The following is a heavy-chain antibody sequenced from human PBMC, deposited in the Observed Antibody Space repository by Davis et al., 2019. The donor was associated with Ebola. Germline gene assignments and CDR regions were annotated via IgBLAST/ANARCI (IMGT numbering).Heavy chain of an antibody. Sequence: ASVKVSCKASGGTFISHSFSWVRQAPGQGLEWMGWINTNTGNPTYAQGFTGRFVFSLDTSVSTAYLQISSLKAEDTAVYYCARGRAVADYWGQGTLVTVSS. CDR3: ARGRAVADY. D-gene: IGHD6-19*01. CDR1: GGTFISHS. J-gene: IGHJ4*02. CDR2: INTNTGNP. V-gene: IGHV7-4-1*02.